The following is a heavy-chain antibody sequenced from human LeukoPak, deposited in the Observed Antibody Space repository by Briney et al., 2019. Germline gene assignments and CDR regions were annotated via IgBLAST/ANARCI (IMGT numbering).Heavy chain of an antibody. CDR3: ARVLAAAAHFDY. CDR2: ISYTGST. V-gene: IGHV4-39*01. CDR1: GGSISSSSSY. J-gene: IGHJ4*02. D-gene: IGHD6-13*01. Sequence: KPSETLSLTCTVSGGSISSSSSYWGWIRQPPGKGLGWIGSISYTGSTYYNPSLKSRVTISVDTSKNQFSLKLSSVTAADTAVYYCARVLAAAAHFDYWGQGTLVTASS.